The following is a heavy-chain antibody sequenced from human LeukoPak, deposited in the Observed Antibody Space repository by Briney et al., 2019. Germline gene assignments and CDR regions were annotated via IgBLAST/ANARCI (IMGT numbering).Heavy chain of an antibody. V-gene: IGHV4-34*01. CDR1: GGSFSGYY. CDR2: INHSGST. Sequence: SETLSLTCAVYGGSFSGYYWSWIRQPPGKGLEWIGEINHSGSTNYNPSLKSRVTISVDTSKNQFSLKLSSVTAADTAVYYCASSNYVYYFDYWGQGTLVTVSS. CDR3: ASSNYVYYFDY. J-gene: IGHJ4*02. D-gene: IGHD4-11*01.